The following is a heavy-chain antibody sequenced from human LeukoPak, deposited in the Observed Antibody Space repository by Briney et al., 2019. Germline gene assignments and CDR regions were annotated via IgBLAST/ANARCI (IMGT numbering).Heavy chain of an antibody. Sequence: SETLSLTCTASGGSISSYYWSWIRQPPGKGLEWIGYIYYSGSTNYNPSLKSRVTISVDTSKNQFSLKLSSVTAADTAVYYCACYDFWSGYLDYWGQGTLVTVSS. CDR3: ACYDFWSGYLDY. D-gene: IGHD3-3*01. CDR1: GGSISSYY. V-gene: IGHV4-59*13. J-gene: IGHJ4*02. CDR2: IYYSGST.